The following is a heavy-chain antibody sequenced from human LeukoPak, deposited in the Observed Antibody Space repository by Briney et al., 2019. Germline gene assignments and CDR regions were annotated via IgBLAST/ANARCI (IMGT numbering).Heavy chain of an antibody. D-gene: IGHD3-22*01. CDR2: IYTSGST. CDR1: GGSISSGNYY. J-gene: IGHJ4*02. CDR3: ARGRPRYYYDSSGYTTPPRVHLDY. Sequence: SETLSLTCTVSGGSISSGNYYWSWIRQPAGKGLEWIGRIYTSGSTNYNPSLTTPLTISVDPSKNHFSLKLSSVTAADTAVYYCARGRPRYYYDSSGYTTPPRVHLDYWGQGTLVTVSS. V-gene: IGHV4-61*02.